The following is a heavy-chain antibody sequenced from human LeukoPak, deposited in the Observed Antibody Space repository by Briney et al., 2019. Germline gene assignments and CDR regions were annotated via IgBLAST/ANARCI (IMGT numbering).Heavy chain of an antibody. CDR1: GGSVSSGSYY. CDR2: IYYSGST. V-gene: IGHV4-61*01. J-gene: IGHJ6*02. D-gene: IGHD4-11*01. CDR3: ARDLGYSNYYYGMDV. Sequence: PSETLSLTCTVSGGSVSSGSYYWSWLRQPPGKGLEWIGYIYYSGSTSYNPSLKSRVTISVDTSKNQFSLKLSSVTAADTAVYYCARDLGYSNYYYGMDVWGQGTTVTVSS.